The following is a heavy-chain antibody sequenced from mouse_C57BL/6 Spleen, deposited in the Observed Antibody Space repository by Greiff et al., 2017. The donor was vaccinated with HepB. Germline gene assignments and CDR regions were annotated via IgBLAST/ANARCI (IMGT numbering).Heavy chain of an antibody. CDR1: GFTFTDYY. CDR2: IRNKANGYKT. D-gene: IGHD3-1*01. CDR3: ARWGYGGFAY. J-gene: IGHJ3*01. V-gene: IGHV7-3*01. Sequence: EVHLVESGGGLVQPGGSLSLSCAASGFTFTDYYMSWVRQPPGKALEWLGFIRNKANGYKTEYRSSVKGRFTISRDNSKSILYLQMNALRAEDSATYYCARWGYGGFAYWGQGTLVTVSA.